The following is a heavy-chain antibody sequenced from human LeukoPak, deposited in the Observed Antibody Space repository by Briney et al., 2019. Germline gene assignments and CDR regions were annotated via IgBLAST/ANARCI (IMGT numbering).Heavy chain of an antibody. CDR3: VRLSRGCRETSNYFFDY. J-gene: IGHJ4*02. D-gene: IGHD2-15*01. CDR1: GYTFSNYW. Sequence: GESLKISCKGSGYTFSNYWIAWVRQMPGTGLEYMGIIFPGGSDTRYSPSLQGQVTISVDKSFSTAYLQWSSLKDSDTAIYYCVRLSRGCRETSNYFFDYWGQGTLVTVSS. V-gene: IGHV5-51*01. CDR2: IFPGGSDT.